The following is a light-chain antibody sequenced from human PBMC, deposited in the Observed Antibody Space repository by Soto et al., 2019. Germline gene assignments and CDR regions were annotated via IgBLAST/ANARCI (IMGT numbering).Light chain of an antibody. J-gene: IGKJ1*01. Sequence: DIQMTQTACKRSASVGGRVIITCRASQSISTYLNWYQQKPGKAPKVLIYAASSLQSGVPSRFSGSGSETDFTLTISSLQPEDSATYYCQQSYSTPTWTFGQGTKVDIK. CDR1: QSISTY. V-gene: IGKV1-39*01. CDR2: AAS. CDR3: QQSYSTPTWT.